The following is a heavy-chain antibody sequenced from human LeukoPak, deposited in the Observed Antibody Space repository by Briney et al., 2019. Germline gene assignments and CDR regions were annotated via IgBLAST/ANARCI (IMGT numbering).Heavy chain of an antibody. D-gene: IGHD6-19*01. V-gene: IGHV4-59*01. CDR1: GGSISSYY. CDR2: IYYSGST. Sequence: SETLSLTCTVSGGSISSYYWSWIRQPPGKGLEWIGYIYYSGSTNYNPSLKSRVTISVDTSKNQFSLKLSSVTAADTAVYYCARDPAVAGSYYYYYAMDVWGQGTTVTVSS. CDR3: ARDPAVAGSYYYYYAMDV. J-gene: IGHJ6*02.